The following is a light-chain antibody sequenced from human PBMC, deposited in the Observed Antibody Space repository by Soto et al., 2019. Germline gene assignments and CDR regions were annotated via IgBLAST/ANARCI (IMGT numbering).Light chain of an antibody. Sequence: EDVLTQSPVTLSLSPGERGTLSCRASQSVSGSFLAWYQQKPGQAPRLLVYDVSNRATGIPARFSGGGSGTDFTLTISNLEPEDFAVYYCQQRSDWPWTFGQGTKVDIK. J-gene: IGKJ1*01. CDR1: QSVSGSF. CDR3: QQRSDWPWT. CDR2: DVS. V-gene: IGKV3-11*01.